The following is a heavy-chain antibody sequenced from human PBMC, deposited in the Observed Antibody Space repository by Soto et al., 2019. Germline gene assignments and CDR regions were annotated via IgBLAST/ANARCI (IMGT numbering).Heavy chain of an antibody. CDR2: ISYDGSNK. J-gene: IGHJ5*02. V-gene: IGHV3-30*03. CDR1: GFTFSSYG. Sequence: QVQLVESGGGVVQPGRSLRLSCAASGFTFSSYGMHWVRQAPGKGLEWVAVISYDGSNKYYADSVKGRFTISRDNSKNTLSLKMNSLRAEDTAVYYCLILNWFDPWRQGTLVTVSS. CDR3: LILNWFDP.